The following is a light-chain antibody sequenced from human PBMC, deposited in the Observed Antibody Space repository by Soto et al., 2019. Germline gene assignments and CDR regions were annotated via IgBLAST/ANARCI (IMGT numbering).Light chain of an antibody. J-gene: IGLJ1*01. CDR2: EVS. CDR3: CSYAGSSTFV. V-gene: IGLV2-23*02. CDR1: SSVVGSYNL. Sequence: QSVLTQPASVSGSPGQSITISCTGTSSVVGSYNLVSWYQQHPGKAPKLMIYEVSKRPSGVSNRFSGSKSGNTASRTISGLQAEDEADYYCCSYAGSSTFVFGTGTKVTVL.